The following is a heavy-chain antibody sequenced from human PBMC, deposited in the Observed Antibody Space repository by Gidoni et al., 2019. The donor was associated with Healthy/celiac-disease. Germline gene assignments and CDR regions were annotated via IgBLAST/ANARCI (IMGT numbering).Heavy chain of an antibody. D-gene: IGHD6-13*01. J-gene: IGHJ4*02. CDR1: GYTFTSYY. CDR3: ARDGPDGDSSSWIFDY. Sequence: QVQLVQSGAEVKKPGASVKVSCKASGYTFTSYYMHWVRQAPGQGLEWMGIINPSGGSTSYAQKFQGRVTMTRDTSTSTVYMELSSLRSEDTAVYYCARDGPDGDSSSWIFDYWGQGTLVTVSS. V-gene: IGHV1-46*01. CDR2: INPSGGST.